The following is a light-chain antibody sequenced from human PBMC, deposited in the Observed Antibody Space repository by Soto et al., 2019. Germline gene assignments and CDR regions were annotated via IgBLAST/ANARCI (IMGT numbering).Light chain of an antibody. CDR1: QSVGSY. V-gene: IGKV3-11*01. CDR3: QQRSDWPST. CDR2: DAS. Sequence: EIVLTQSPATLSLSPGDRATLSCRASQSVGSYLGWYQQRPGQAPRLLIYDASNRATGIPARFSGSGSGTDFTLPISSLEPEDFAVYYCQQRSDWPSTFGGGTKVEI. J-gene: IGKJ4*01.